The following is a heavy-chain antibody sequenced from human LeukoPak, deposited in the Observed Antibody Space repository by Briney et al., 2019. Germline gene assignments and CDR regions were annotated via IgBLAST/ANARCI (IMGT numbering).Heavy chain of an antibody. Sequence: PGGSLRFSCAASGFTVSSNYMSWVRQAPGKGLEWVSVIYSGGSTYYADSVKGRFTISRDNSKNTLYLQMNGLRAEDTAVYYCARRGSISLGYYMDVWGKGTTVTVSS. D-gene: IGHD3-3*01. CDR2: IYSGGST. CDR3: ARRGSISLGYYMDV. V-gene: IGHV3-53*01. CDR1: GFTVSSNY. J-gene: IGHJ6*03.